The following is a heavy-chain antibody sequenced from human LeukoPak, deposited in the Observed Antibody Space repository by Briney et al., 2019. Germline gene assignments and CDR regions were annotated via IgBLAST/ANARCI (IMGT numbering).Heavy chain of an antibody. CDR3: ARLEYCSGGSCYPYYFDY. CDR1: GGSISSYY. D-gene: IGHD2-15*01. Sequence: SETLSLTCTVSGGSISSYYWSWIRQPPGKGLEWIGYIYYSGSTNYNPSLKSRVTISVDTSKNQFSLKPSSVTAADTAVYYCARLEYCSGGSCYPYYFDYWGQGTLVTVSS. V-gene: IGHV4-59*01. CDR2: IYYSGST. J-gene: IGHJ4*02.